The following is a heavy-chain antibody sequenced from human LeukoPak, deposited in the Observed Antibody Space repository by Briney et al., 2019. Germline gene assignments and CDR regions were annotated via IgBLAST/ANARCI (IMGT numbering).Heavy chain of an antibody. V-gene: IGHV5-51*01. CDR1: EYSFTTYW. J-gene: IGHJ4*02. CDR3: ATRGRYTFIVY. Sequence: GESLKISCKGSEYSFTTYWIGWVRQMPGKGLEWMGIIYPADSDTQYSQSYQGQVTISADKYTNTAYLQWDSLQASDTGIYYCATRGRYTFIVYWGQGTQVTVSS. D-gene: IGHD5-18*01. CDR2: IYPADSDT.